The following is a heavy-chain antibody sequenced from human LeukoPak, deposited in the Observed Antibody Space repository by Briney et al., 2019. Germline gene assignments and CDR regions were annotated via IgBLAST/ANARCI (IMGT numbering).Heavy chain of an antibody. J-gene: IGHJ3*02. V-gene: IGHV3-11*01. D-gene: IGHD3-22*01. CDR2: ISSSGSTI. CDR3: ARLYDRDAFDI. Sequence: GGSLRLSCAASGFTFSDYYMSWIRQAPGKGLERVSYISSSGSTIYYADSVKGRFTISRDNAKNSLYLQMNSLRAGDTAVYYCARLYDRDAFDIWGQGTMVTVSS. CDR1: GFTFSDYY.